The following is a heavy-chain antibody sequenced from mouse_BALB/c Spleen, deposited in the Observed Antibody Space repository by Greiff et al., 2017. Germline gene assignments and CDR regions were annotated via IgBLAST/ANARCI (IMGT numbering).Heavy chain of an antibody. J-gene: IGHJ4*01. V-gene: IGHV5-4*02. CDR1: GFTFSDYY. CDR2: ISDGGSYT. D-gene: IGHD2-4*01. Sequence: EVMLVESGGGLVKPGGSLKLSCAASGFTFSDYYMYWVRQTPEKRLEWVATISDGGSYTYYPDSVKGRFTISRDNAKNNLYLQMSSLKSEDTAMYYCAIYDYDGWAMDYWGQGTSVTVSS. CDR3: AIYDYDGWAMDY.